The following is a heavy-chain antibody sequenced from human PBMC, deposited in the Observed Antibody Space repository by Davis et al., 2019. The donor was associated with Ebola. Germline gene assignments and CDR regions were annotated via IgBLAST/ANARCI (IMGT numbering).Heavy chain of an antibody. Sequence: PGGSLRLSCAASGFTFTSYAMSWVRQAPGKGLEWVSSITASGGEKHYTDSVKGRFTISRDNSKNTLYLQMNSLRAEDTAVYYCARRLGGIVGATKVNYYYYYYMDVWGKGTTVTVSS. CDR1: GFTFTSYA. CDR3: ARRLGGIVGATKVNYYYYYYMDV. CDR2: ITASGGEK. J-gene: IGHJ6*03. V-gene: IGHV3-23*01. D-gene: IGHD1-26*01.